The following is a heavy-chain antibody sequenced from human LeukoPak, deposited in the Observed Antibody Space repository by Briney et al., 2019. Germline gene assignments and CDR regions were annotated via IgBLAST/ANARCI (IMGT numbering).Heavy chain of an antibody. Sequence: PGGSLRLSCAASGFIFSSYGMHWVRQAPGKGLEWVAFIRNDGSNKNYADSVKGRFTISRDNSKNTLSLQMNSLRAEDTAVYYCAKGGQGFDYWGQGTLVTVSS. V-gene: IGHV3-30*02. CDR2: IRNDGSNK. J-gene: IGHJ4*02. CDR1: GFIFSSYG. CDR3: AKGGQGFDY.